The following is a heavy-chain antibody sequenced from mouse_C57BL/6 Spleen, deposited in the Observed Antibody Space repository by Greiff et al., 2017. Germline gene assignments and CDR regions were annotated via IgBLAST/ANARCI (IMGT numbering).Heavy chain of an antibody. CDR3: ARALVTPVVFDY. CDR2: IDTEDGET. J-gene: IGHJ2*01. Sequence: VQLQQSGAELVKPGASVKLSCTASGFNIKDYYMHWVRQRTEQGLEWIGRIDTEDGETKYAPKFQGKVTITADTSSNTAYLQLSSLTSEDTAVCYCARALVTPVVFDYWGQGTTLTVSS. CDR1: GFNIKDYY. V-gene: IGHV14-2*01. D-gene: IGHD1-1*01.